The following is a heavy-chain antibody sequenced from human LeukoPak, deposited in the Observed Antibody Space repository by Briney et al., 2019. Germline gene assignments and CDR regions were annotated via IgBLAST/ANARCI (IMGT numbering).Heavy chain of an antibody. V-gene: IGHV1-69*05. J-gene: IGHJ4*02. CDR1: GGTFSSYA. CDR3: ARARVAEDQPFEY. D-gene: IGHD2-2*01. CDR2: IIPIFGTA. Sequence: ASVKVSCKASGGTFSSYAISWVRQAPGQGLEWMGGIIPIFGTANYAQKFHGRVTITTDESTSTAYMELSSLRSEDTAVYYCARARVAEDQPFEYWGQGTLVTVSS.